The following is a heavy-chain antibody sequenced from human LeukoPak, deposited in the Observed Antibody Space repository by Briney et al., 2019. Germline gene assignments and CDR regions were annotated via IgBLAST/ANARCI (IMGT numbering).Heavy chain of an antibody. V-gene: IGHV3-30-3*01. Sequence: SCKASGFTFSSYAMHWVRQAPGKGLEWVAVISYDGSNKYYADSVKGRFTISRDNSKNTLYLQMNSLRAEDTAVYYCARDRPKLDSSGYYLDYWGQGTLVTVSS. CDR1: GFTFSSYA. J-gene: IGHJ4*02. CDR3: ARDRPKLDSSGYYLDY. CDR2: ISYDGSNK. D-gene: IGHD3-22*01.